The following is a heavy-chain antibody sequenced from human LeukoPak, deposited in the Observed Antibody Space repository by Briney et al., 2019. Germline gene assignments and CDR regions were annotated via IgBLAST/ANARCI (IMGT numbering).Heavy chain of an antibody. V-gene: IGHV1-69*13. CDR3: ARAGSVDTAMVYYYYYYMDV. CDR1: GGTFSSYA. J-gene: IGHJ6*03. CDR2: IIPIFGTA. Sequence: SVKVSCKASGGTFSSYAIGWVRQAPGQGLEWMGGIIPIFGTANYAQKFQGRVTITADESTSTAYMELSSLRSEDTAVYYGARAGSVDTAMVYYYYYYMDVWGKGTTVTVSS. D-gene: IGHD5-18*01.